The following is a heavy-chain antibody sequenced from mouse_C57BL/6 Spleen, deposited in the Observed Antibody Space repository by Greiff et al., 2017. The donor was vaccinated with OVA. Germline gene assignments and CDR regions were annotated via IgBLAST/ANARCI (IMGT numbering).Heavy chain of an antibody. CDR1: GYTFTSYW. CDR3: GRRKKHAWFAY. V-gene: IGHV1-55*01. J-gene: IGHJ3*01. CDR2: IYPGSGST. Sequence: QVQLQQPGAELVKPGASVTMSCTASGYTFTSYWITWVQQRPGQGLEWIGDIYPGSGSTHYTEKFKSKATLTVDTSSSTAYMQLSSLTSEDDAGDYWGRRKKHAWFAYWGQGTLVTVSA.